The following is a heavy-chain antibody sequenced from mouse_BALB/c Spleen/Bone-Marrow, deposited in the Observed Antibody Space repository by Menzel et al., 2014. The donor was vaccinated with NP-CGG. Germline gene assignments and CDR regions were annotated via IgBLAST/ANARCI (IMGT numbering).Heavy chain of an antibody. CDR2: ISGGSSTI. CDR1: GFTFSRFG. V-gene: IGHV5-17*02. D-gene: IGHD1-2*01. Sequence: VQGVESGGGLVQPGGSRKLSCAASGFTFSRFGMHWVRQAPEKGLEWVAYISGGSSTIYYADTVKGRFTISRDNPKNTLFLQMTSLRSGDTAMYYCARGVYGYVKYAIAYWGQGISPSVSS. J-gene: IGHJ4*01. CDR3: ARGVYGYVKYAIAY.